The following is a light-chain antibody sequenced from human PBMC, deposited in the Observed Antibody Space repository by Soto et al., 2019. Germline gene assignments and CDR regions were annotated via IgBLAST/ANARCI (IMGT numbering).Light chain of an antibody. Sequence: AIRMTQSPSSFSASTGDRVTITCRASQDISNSLAWYQQKPGKAPNLLIYSASTLQSGVPSRFSGSGSGTDFTLTISGLQSEDFATYYCQQSYSAPTTFGGGTKVDIK. CDR3: QQSYSAPTT. CDR2: SAS. V-gene: IGKV1-8*01. CDR1: QDISNS. J-gene: IGKJ4*01.